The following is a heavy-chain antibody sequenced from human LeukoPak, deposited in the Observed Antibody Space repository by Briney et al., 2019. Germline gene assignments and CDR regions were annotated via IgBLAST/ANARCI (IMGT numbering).Heavy chain of an antibody. V-gene: IGHV3-21*01. CDR1: GFTFSSYS. D-gene: IGHD3-22*01. J-gene: IGHJ6*02. CDR2: ISSSSSYI. CDR3: ARATGVVVIGYYYYGMDV. Sequence: GGSLRLSCAASGFTFSSYSMNWVRQAPGKGLEWVSSISSSSSYIYSADSVKGRFTISRDNAKNSLYLQMNSLRAEDTAVYYCARATGVVVIGYYYYGMDVWGQGTTVTVSS.